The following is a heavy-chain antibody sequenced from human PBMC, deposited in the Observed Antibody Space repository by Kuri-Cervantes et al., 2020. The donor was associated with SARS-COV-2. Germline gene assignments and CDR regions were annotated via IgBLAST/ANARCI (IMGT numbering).Heavy chain of an antibody. Sequence: SVKVSCKASGGTFSSYAISWVRQAPGQGLEWMGGIIPIFGTANYAQKFQGRVTITTDESTSTAYMGLSSLRSEDTAVYYCARDRGQLGFGVYYYYYLDVWGKGTTVTVSS. CDR3: ARDRGQLGFGVYYYYYLDV. CDR1: GGTFSSYA. D-gene: IGHD3-10*01. V-gene: IGHV1-69*05. J-gene: IGHJ6*03. CDR2: IIPIFGTA.